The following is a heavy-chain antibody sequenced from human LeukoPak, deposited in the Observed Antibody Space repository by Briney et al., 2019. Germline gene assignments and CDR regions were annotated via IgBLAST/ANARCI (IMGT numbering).Heavy chain of an antibody. D-gene: IGHD1-1*01. J-gene: IGHJ6*03. CDR3: ARKGELERRVNYYYYYMDV. V-gene: IGHV3-11*04. CDR1: GFTFSDYY. CDR2: ISSSGSTI. Sequence: GGSLRLSCAASGFTFSDYYMSWIRQAPGKGLEWVSYISSSGSTIYYADSVKGRFTISRDNAKNSLYLQMNSLRAEDTAVYYCARKGELERRVNYYYYYMDVWGKGTTVTVSS.